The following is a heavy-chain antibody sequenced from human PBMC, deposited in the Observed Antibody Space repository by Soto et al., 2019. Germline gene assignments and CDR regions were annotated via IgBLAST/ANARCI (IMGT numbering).Heavy chain of an antibody. Sequence: EVQLVESGGGLVQPGGSLRLSCAASGFIFDDFAMHWVRQAPGKGLEWVAGIIWNSAYIVYGDSVKGRFTVSRDNAKKSLYLQMNSLRPEDSATYYCVKDSTVSGVRQRMDYWGRGTLVTVSS. CDR2: IIWNSAYI. CDR1: GFIFDDFA. D-gene: IGHD1-1*01. J-gene: IGHJ4*01. CDR3: VKDSTVSGVRQRMDY. V-gene: IGHV3-9*01.